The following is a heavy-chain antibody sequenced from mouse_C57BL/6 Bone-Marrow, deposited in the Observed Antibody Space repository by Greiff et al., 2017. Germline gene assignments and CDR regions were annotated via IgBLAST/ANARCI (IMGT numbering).Heavy chain of an antibody. J-gene: IGHJ4*01. Sequence: QVQLQQSGAELARPGASVKLSCKASGYTFTSYGISWVKQRTGQGLEWIGEIYPRSGNTYYNEKFKGKATLTADKSSSTAYMELRSLTSEDSAVXFCAWDDGYAQDYCSMDYWGQGTSVTVSS. D-gene: IGHD2-3*01. CDR2: IYPRSGNT. CDR3: AWDDGYAQDYCSMDY. V-gene: IGHV1-81*01. CDR1: GYTFTSYG.